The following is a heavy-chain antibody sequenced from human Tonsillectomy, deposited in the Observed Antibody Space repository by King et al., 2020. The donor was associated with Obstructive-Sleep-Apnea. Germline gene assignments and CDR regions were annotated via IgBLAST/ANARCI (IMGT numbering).Heavy chain of an antibody. Sequence: VQLVESGGGVVQPGRSLRLSCAASGFTFSSYAMHWVRQAPGKGLEWVAVISYDGSNKYYADSVKGRFTISRDNSKNTLYLQMNSLRAEDTAVYYCARVARFGVRGLVDYFDYWGQGTLVTVSS. CDR2: ISYDGSNK. V-gene: IGHV3-30-3*01. J-gene: IGHJ4*02. CDR1: GFTFSSYA. CDR3: ARVARFGVRGLVDYFDY. D-gene: IGHD3-10*01.